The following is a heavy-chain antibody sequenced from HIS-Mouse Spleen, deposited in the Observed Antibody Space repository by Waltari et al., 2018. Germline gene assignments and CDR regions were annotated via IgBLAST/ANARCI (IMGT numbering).Heavy chain of an antibody. CDR1: GGSISRGGYY. Sequence: QVQLQESGPGLVKPSQTLSLTCTVSGGSISRGGYYWSWIRQHPGKGLEWIGYIYYSGRTYTTPSLRSRVTRSVDTSKNQFSLKLGSVTAADTAVYYCARSPYYDFWSGYSDNWFDPWGQGTLVTVSS. J-gene: IGHJ5*02. CDR3: ARSPYYDFWSGYSDNWFDP. CDR2: IYYSGRT. V-gene: IGHV4-31*03. D-gene: IGHD3-3*01.